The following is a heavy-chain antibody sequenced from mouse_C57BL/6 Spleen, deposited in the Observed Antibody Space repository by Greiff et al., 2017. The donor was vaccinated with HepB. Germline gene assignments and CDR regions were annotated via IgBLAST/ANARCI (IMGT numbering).Heavy chain of an antibody. V-gene: IGHV1-82*01. Sequence: QVQLQQSGPELVKPGASVKISCKASGYAFSSSWMNWVKQRPGKGLEWIGRIYPGDGDTNYNGKFKGKATLTADKSSSTAYMQLSSLTSEDSAVYFCARWGDYDVYFDYWGQGTTLTVSS. CDR2: IYPGDGDT. D-gene: IGHD2-4*01. CDR3: ARWGDYDVYFDY. CDR1: GYAFSSSW. J-gene: IGHJ2*01.